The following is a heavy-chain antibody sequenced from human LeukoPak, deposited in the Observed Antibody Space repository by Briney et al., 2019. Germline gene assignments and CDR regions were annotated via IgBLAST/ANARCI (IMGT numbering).Heavy chain of an antibody. J-gene: IGHJ4*02. D-gene: IGHD6-19*01. CDR3: ARYSRGWYGYYLDY. V-gene: IGHV1-18*04. Sequence: VPVSCQPSVYTFSSYGISWLGLAPGHPREGIGWISAYNGNTNHAQKPHRRVTMTTNTSQSPAYIDLRSLRSDDTAVYYCARYSRGWYGYYLDYWGQGTLVTVSS. CDR1: VYTFSSYG. CDR2: ISAYNGNT.